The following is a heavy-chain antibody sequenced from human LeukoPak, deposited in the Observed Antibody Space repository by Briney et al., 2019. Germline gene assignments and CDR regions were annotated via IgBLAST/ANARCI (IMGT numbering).Heavy chain of an antibody. CDR2: ISYDGSNK. Sequence: GGSLRLSCAASGFTFSSYAMHWVRQAPGKGLEWVAVISYDGSNKYYADSVKGRFTISRDNSKNTLYLQMNSLRAEDTAVYYCARGRKGYDFWSGPPGLRYYYYMDVWGKGTTVTVSS. CDR3: ARGRKGYDFWSGPPGLRYYYYMDV. CDR1: GFTFSSYA. J-gene: IGHJ6*03. D-gene: IGHD3-3*01. V-gene: IGHV3-30-3*01.